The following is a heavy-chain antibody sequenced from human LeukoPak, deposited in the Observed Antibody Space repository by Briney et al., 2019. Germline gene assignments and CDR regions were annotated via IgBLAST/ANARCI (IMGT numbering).Heavy chain of an antibody. D-gene: IGHD2-2*01. Sequence: SGGSLRLSCAASGFNFSNYAMTWVRQAPGKGLEYVSGISGSGDSTYYADSVKGRFTISRDNSKNTLYLQMNSLRAEDTALYYCAKDRSLVPAALNYWGQGTLVIVSS. CDR1: GFNFSNYA. V-gene: IGHV3-23*01. J-gene: IGHJ4*02. CDR2: ISGSGDST. CDR3: AKDRSLVPAALNY.